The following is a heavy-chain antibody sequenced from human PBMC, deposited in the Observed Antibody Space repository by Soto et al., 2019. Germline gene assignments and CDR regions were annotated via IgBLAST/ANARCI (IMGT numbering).Heavy chain of an antibody. V-gene: IGHV3-30*18. D-gene: IGHD2-21*02. CDR3: AKGLAYCGGDCYSHFDL. Sequence: QVQLVESGGGVVQPGRSLRLSCAASGFTFSSYGMHWVRQAPGKGLEWVAVVSYDGSNKYYADSVKGRFTISRDNSKNTLYLRMDRLRAEDTAVYYCAKGLAYCGGDCYSHFDLWGRGTLVTVSS. J-gene: IGHJ2*01. CDR2: VSYDGSNK. CDR1: GFTFSSYG.